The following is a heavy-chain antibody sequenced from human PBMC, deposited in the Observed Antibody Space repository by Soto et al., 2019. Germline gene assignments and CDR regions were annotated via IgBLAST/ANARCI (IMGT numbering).Heavy chain of an antibody. D-gene: IGHD3-22*01. CDR2: ISGSGGST. CDR1: GCIFSSDA. CDR3: AKGIYYDGSDLFDY. J-gene: IGHJ4*02. Sequence: AGRSLRLSCAAPGCIFSSDAMRLVRQAPGKGLEWVSAISGSGGSTYYADSVKGRFTISRDNSKNTLDLQMNSLRAEDTAVYYCAKGIYYDGSDLFDYWGQGTLVTVSS. V-gene: IGHV3-23*01.